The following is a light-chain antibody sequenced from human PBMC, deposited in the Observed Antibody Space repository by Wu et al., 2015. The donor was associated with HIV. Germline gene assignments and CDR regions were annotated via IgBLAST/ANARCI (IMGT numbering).Light chain of an antibody. J-gene: IGKJ5*01. CDR2: EAS. CDR3: QQRSTWPLT. V-gene: IGKV3-11*01. CDR1: QSVDKY. Sequence: EIVLTQSPATQSLSPGERATLSCRASQSVDKYLAWYQQKPGQAPRLLIYEASKRVTGIPTRFAGGGSGTDFTLTITSLEPEDFAVYYCQQRSTWPLTFGQGTRLEIK.